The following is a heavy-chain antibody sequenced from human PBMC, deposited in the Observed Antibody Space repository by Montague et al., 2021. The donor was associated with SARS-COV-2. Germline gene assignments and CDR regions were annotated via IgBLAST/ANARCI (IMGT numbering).Heavy chain of an antibody. V-gene: IGHV3-43*02. J-gene: IGHJ4*02. D-gene: IGHD3-10*01. CDR1: GFTFDDYA. CDR3: AKDFGALWFGELFSYYFDY. CDR2: ISGDGGFT. Sequence: SLRLSCAASGFTFDDYAMHWVRQAPGKGLEWVSLISGDGGFTYYADSVKGRFTISRDNSKNSLYLQMNSLRPEDTALYSCAKDFGALWFGELFSYYFDYGGQGTRVPCSS.